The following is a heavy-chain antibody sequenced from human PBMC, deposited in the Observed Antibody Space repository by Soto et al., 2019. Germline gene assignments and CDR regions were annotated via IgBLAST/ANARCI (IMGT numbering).Heavy chain of an antibody. CDR1: GYSFTSYW. CDR2: IYPGDSDT. Sequence: GESLKISCKGSGYSFTSYWIGWVRQMPGKGLEWMGIIYPGDSDTRYSPSFQGQVTISADKSISTAYLQWSSLKASDTAMYYCARQVVREGIAVAGYAFDIWGQGTMVTVSS. D-gene: IGHD6-19*01. J-gene: IGHJ3*02. CDR3: ARQVVREGIAVAGYAFDI. V-gene: IGHV5-51*01.